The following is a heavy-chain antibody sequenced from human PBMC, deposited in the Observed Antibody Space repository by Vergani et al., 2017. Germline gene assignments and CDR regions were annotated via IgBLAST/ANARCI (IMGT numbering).Heavy chain of an antibody. CDR1: GITFWKFG. CDR3: TKGSVYYQDSAVHGYDPYTGFDR. J-gene: IGHJ3*01. D-gene: IGHD5-12*01. V-gene: IGHV3-9*01. Sequence: EVDLVESGGGLAQPGGSLRLSCEASGITFWKFGMHWVRQGPGKGLEWVSGISWNSGAVDYADSVRGRFTISRDNAKNSLFLEMNSQRVEDTAVYFCTKGSVYYQDSAVHGYDPYTGFDRWREGTLVTVSS. CDR2: ISWNSGAV.